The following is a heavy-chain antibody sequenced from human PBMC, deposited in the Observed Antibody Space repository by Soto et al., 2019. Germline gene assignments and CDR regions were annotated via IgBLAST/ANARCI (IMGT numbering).Heavy chain of an antibody. CDR3: AIDLRGWTRKTSIDCAS. Sequence: EVKLVESGGGVVQPGGSLRLSGAASGFTFDSYWMTWVRQSAGKGLEWVASLKQDGSEKYYVDSVKGRFTISRDNGKNSLFLQINSLRAEDSAVYYCAIDLRGWTRKTSIDCASWGPGSLVTVSS. V-gene: IGHV3-7*01. J-gene: IGHJ4*02. CDR2: LKQDGSEK. D-gene: IGHD2-15*01. CDR1: GFTFDSYW.